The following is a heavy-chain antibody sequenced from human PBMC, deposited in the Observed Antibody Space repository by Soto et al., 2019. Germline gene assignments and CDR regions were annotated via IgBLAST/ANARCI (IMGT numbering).Heavy chain of an antibody. CDR1: GLPFGSFA. CDR2: ISGSGGST. Sequence: EVQLLESGGGLVQPGGSLGPSCAASGLPFGSFALTWFPQAPGKGLEWVSAISGSGGSTYYADSVKGRFTISRDNSKNTLYLQMNSLRAEDTAVYYCAKRSGYSYGYGYWGQGTLVTVSS. D-gene: IGHD5-18*01. CDR3: AKRSGYSYGYGY. J-gene: IGHJ4*02. V-gene: IGHV3-23*01.